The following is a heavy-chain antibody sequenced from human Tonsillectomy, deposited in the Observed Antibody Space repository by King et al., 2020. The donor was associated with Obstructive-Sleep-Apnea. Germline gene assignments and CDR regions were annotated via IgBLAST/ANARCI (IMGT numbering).Heavy chain of an antibody. V-gene: IGHV4-34*01. CDR1: GGSFSGYY. J-gene: IGHJ4*02. CDR2: INHSGST. CDR3: AGLDTAVLSFDY. Sequence: HVQLQQWGAGLLKPSETLSLTCAVYGGSFSGYYWSWIRQPPGKGLEWIGEINHSGSTNYNRSLKSRVTISVDTSKDQFSLKLSSVTAADTAVYYCAGLDTAVLSFDYWGRGTLVTVSS. D-gene: IGHD5-18*01.